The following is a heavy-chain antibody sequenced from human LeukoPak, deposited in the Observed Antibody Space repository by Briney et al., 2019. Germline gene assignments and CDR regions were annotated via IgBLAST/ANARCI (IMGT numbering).Heavy chain of an antibody. CDR3: ARRDLYYFDGSGYYRGSFDY. V-gene: IGHV3-23*01. D-gene: IGHD3-22*01. CDR1: GFTFSSYA. CDR2: ISGSGGST. Sequence: GGSLRLSCAASGFTFSSYAMSWVRQAPGKGLEWVSAISGSGGSTYYADSVKGRFTISRDNSKNTLFLQMDSLRAEDTAVYYCARRDLYYFDGSGYYRGSFDYWGQGTLVTVSS. J-gene: IGHJ4*02.